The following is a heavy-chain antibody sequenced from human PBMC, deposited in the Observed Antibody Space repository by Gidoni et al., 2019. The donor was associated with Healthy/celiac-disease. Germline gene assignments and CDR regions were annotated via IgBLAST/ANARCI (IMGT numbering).Heavy chain of an antibody. CDR3: TTDSVVVVPAASGGNCFDP. CDR2: IKSKTDGGTT. D-gene: IGHD2-2*01. V-gene: IGHV3-15*01. J-gene: IGHJ5*02. CDR1: GFNLGNAW. Sequence: EVQLVESGGGLVKPGGSLRLSCAASGFNLGNAWLLWVRQAPGKGLEWVGRIKSKTDGGTTDYAAPVKGRFTISRDDSKNTLYLQMNSLKTEDTAVYYCTTDSVVVVPAASGGNCFDPWGQGTLVTVSS.